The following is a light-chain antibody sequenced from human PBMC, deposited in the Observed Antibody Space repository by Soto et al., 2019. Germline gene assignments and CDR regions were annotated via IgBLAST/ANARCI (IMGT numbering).Light chain of an antibody. CDR3: SSYSDSSTLIL. CDR1: SSDVGGYNY. V-gene: IGLV2-14*01. CDR2: EVN. Sequence: QSALTQPASVSGSPGQSITISCTGTSSDVGGYNYVSWYQQHPGNAPKLLLYEVNNRPSGASNRFSGSKSGITAYLTISGLQAEDDADYFCSSYSDSSTLILFGTGTKLTVL. J-gene: IGLJ1*01.